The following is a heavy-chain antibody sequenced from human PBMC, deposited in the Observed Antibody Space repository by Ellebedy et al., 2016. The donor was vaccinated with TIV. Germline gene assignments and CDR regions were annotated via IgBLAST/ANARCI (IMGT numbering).Heavy chain of an antibody. Sequence: GGSLRLSCAASGFSFRSYWMTWVRQAPGKGLEWVANINQDGSQKYYVDSVKGRLTISRDSAKNSLYLQMNSLRVDDAAMYYCATDGSYGDYLSPTHAFEIWGQGTMLIVSP. CDR3: ATDGSYGDYLSPTHAFEI. CDR1: GFSFRSYW. V-gene: IGHV3-7*01. D-gene: IGHD1-26*01. CDR2: INQDGSQK. J-gene: IGHJ3*02.